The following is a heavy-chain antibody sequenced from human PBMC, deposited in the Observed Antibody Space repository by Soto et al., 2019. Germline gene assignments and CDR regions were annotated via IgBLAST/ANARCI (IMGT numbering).Heavy chain of an antibody. V-gene: IGHV4-31*03. CDR2: IYYSGGT. J-gene: IGHJ4*02. CDR1: GGSISSGGYY. D-gene: IGHD2-2*01. Sequence: QVQLQESGPGLVKPSQTLSLTCTVSGGSISSGGYYWSWIRQHPGKGLEWIGYIYYSGGTYYNPSLKSRATISVDTSKNQFSLKLSSVTAADTAVYYCARGRTSSPTPGDYWGQGTLVTVSS. CDR3: ARGRTSSPTPGDY.